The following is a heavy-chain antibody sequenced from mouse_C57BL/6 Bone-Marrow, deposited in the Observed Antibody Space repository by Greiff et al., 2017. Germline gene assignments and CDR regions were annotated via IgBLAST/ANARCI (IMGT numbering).Heavy chain of an antibody. CDR1: GYTFTSYW. D-gene: IGHD1-1*01. J-gene: IGHJ1*03. V-gene: IGHV1-50*01. CDR3: ARHYGSSSYGYFDV. Sequence: QVQLQQPGAELVKPGASVKLSCKASGYTFTSYWMQWVKQRPGQGLEWIGEIDPSDSYTNYNQKFKGKATLTVDTSSSTAYMPLSSLTSEDSAVYYCARHYGSSSYGYFDVWGTGTTVTVSS. CDR2: IDPSDSYT.